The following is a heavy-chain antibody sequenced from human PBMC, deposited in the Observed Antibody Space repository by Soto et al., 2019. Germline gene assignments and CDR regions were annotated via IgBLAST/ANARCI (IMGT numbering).Heavy chain of an antibody. CDR1: GGSVSSGRCS. D-gene: IGHD5-12*01. CDR2: FYDSGST. J-gene: IGHJ6*02. CDR3: AASATPATNYYYAMDV. Sequence: XGTLSLTFTFSGGSVSSGRCSWSWIRRPPGKGLEWIGYFYDSGSTNYNPSLRSRVTMSVDTSKNQCSLKLSSVTAADTAVYYCAASATPATNYYYAMDVCGQGTAVTVSS. V-gene: IGHV4-61*01.